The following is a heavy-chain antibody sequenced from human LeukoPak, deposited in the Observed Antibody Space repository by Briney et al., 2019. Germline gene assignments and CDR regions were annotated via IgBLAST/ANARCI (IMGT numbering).Heavy chain of an antibody. CDR2: IYSGGST. Sequence: PGGSLRLSCAASGFTFSSNYMSWVRQPPGKGLNWVSVIYSGGSTEYAGSVRGRFTISRDNSKNTLYLQMNSLRAEDTAVYYCARGKLGSGYIFDLWGRGTLVTVSS. CDR1: GFTFSSNY. V-gene: IGHV3-53*01. CDR3: ARGKLGSGYIFDL. J-gene: IGHJ2*01. D-gene: IGHD3-22*01.